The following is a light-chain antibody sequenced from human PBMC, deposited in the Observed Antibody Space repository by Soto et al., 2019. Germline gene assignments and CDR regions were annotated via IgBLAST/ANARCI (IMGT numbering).Light chain of an antibody. CDR1: SSDVGGYNY. CDR2: EVS. J-gene: IGLJ7*01. Sequence: QSALTQPASVSGSPGQSITISCTGKSSDVGGYNYVSWYQQHPGKAPKLMIYEVSNRPSGVSNRFSGSKSGNTASLTISGLQAEDEADDYCSSYTSSSTLVVGGGTQLTVL. V-gene: IGLV2-14*01. CDR3: SSYTSSSTLV.